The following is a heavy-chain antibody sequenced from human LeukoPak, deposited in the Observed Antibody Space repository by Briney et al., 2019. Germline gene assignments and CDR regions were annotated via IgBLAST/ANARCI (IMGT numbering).Heavy chain of an antibody. CDR1: GYTFTSYY. CDR2: INPSGGST. Sequence: ASVKVSCKASGYTFTSYYMHWVRQAPGRGLEWMGIINPSGGSTSYTQKFQGRVTMTRDTSTTTVYMELSSLRSQDTAVYYCARHKEVGDYYYFDYWGQGTLVTVSS. V-gene: IGHV1-46*01. CDR3: ARHKEVGDYYYFDY. J-gene: IGHJ4*02. D-gene: IGHD2/OR15-2a*01.